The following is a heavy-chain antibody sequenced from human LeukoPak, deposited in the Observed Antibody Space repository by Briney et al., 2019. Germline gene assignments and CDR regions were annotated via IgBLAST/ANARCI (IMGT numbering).Heavy chain of an antibody. CDR1: GFTFSSYA. J-gene: IGHJ4*02. D-gene: IGHD3-22*01. Sequence: GASLRLSCAASGFTFSSYAMSWVRQAPGKGLEWVSAISGSGGSTYYADSVKGRFTISRDNSKNTLYLQMNSLRAEDTAVYYCAKVYYDRSGYYGLGGGIDYWGQGTLVTVSS. CDR2: ISGSGGST. CDR3: AKVYYDRSGYYGLGGGIDY. V-gene: IGHV3-23*01.